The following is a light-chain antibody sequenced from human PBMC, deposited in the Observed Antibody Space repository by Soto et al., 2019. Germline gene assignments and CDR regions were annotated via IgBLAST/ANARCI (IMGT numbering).Light chain of an antibody. CDR2: EVS. V-gene: IGLV2-14*01. CDR1: SSDIGDYNY. J-gene: IGLJ1*01. CDR3: SSYTSTSSYV. Sequence: QSVLTQPASVSRSPGHSITIACTGTSSDIGDYNYVSWYQQHPGKAPKLMIYEVSNRPSGISNRFSGSKSGNTASLTISGLQADDEADYYCSSYTSTSSYVFGTGTKGTVL.